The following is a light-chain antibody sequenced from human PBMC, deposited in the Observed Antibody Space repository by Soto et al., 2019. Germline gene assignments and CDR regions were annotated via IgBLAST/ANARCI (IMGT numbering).Light chain of an antibody. CDR1: QSVLYSSNNKNY. J-gene: IGKJ3*01. V-gene: IGKV4-1*01. CDR2: WAS. Sequence: DIVMTKSPDSLAVSLGERATINCKSSQSVLYSSNNKNYLAWYQQKPGQPPKLLIYWASTRESGVPDRFSGSGSGTDFTLTISSLQAEDVAVYYCLQYYSTPFTFGPGTKLDIK. CDR3: LQYYSTPFT.